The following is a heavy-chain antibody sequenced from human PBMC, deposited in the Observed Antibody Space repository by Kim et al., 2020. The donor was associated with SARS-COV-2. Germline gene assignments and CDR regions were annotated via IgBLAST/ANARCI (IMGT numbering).Heavy chain of an antibody. D-gene: IGHD3-9*01. J-gene: IGHJ4*02. CDR3: ARDPKTGLDS. V-gene: IGHV4-59*13. Sequence: SETLSLTCTVSGGSITTYYWTWIRHPPGKGLEWIGFINFSGGVAYNPSLKSRVTISLDTSNNQFALKMNSVTPADTAMYYCARDPKTGLDSWGQGTLVTVSS. CDR2: INFSGGV. CDR1: GGSITTYY.